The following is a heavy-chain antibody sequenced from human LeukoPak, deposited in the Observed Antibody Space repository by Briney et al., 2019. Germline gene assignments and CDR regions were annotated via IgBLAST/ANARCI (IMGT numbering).Heavy chain of an antibody. CDR3: ARAKPNYYYYMDV. CDR1: GGSFSGYY. Sequence: SETLSLTCSVYGGSFSGYYWSWIRQPPGKGLEWIGEINHSGSTNYNPSLKSRVTISVDTSRNQFSLKLSSVTAADTAVYYCARAKPNYYYYMDVWGKGTTVTVSS. CDR2: INHSGST. J-gene: IGHJ6*03. V-gene: IGHV4-34*01.